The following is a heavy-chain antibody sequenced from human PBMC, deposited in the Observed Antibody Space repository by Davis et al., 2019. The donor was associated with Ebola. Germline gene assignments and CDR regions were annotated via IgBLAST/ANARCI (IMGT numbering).Heavy chain of an antibody. Sequence: PGGSLRLSCAASGFTFSSYSMNWVRQAPGKGLGWVSSISSSSSYIYYADSVKGRFTISRDNAKNSLYLRMNSLRAEDTAVYYCARVELADDYVWGSYRYIDGSDGAFDIWGQGTMVTVSS. V-gene: IGHV3-21*01. J-gene: IGHJ3*02. CDR2: ISSSSSYI. D-gene: IGHD3-16*02. CDR1: GFTFSSYS. CDR3: ARVELADDYVWGSYRYIDGSDGAFDI.